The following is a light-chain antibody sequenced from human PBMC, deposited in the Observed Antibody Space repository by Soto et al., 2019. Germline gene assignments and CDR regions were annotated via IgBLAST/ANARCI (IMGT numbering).Light chain of an antibody. J-gene: IGKJ1*01. Sequence: ILMTQSPATLSVSRGERATLSCRASQSVSNNLAWYQQKPGQAPRLLIYDASTRATGIPARFSGSGSGTEFTLTISGLQSEDFAVYYRQQYNNWPPWTFGQGTKVEIK. V-gene: IGKV3-15*01. CDR3: QQYNNWPPWT. CDR2: DAS. CDR1: QSVSNN.